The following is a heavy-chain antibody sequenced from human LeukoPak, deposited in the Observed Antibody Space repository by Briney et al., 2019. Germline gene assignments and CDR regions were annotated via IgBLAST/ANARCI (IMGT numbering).Heavy chain of an antibody. Sequence: ASVKVSCKASGGTFISYAISGVRQAPGQGGEGMGRIIPILGIANYAQKFQGRVTITADKSTSTAYMELSSLRSEDTAVYYCARDRYDFWGGPTHYYYYYGTDVWGQGTTVTVSS. CDR1: GGTFISYA. CDR2: IIPILGIA. CDR3: ARDRYDFWGGPTHYYYYYGTDV. V-gene: IGHV1-69*04. D-gene: IGHD3-3*01. J-gene: IGHJ6*02.